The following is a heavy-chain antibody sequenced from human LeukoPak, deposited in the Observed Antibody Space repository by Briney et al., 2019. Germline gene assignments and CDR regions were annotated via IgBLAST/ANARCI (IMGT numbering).Heavy chain of an antibody. J-gene: IGHJ5*02. CDR2: ISGSGSNT. CDR1: GFTVRSNY. CDR3: AKKYSTGLDP. D-gene: IGHD1-26*01. Sequence: PGGSLRLSCAASGFTVRSNYMSWVRQAPGKGLEWVSDISGSGSNTYYADSVKGRFTISRDNSKNTLYLQMNSLRVEDTAVYYCAKKYSTGLDPWGQGTLVTVSS. V-gene: IGHV3-23*01.